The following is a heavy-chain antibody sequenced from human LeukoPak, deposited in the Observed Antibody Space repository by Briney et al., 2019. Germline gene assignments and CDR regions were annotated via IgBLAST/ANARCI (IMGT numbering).Heavy chain of an antibody. CDR1: GFTFSSYW. D-gene: IGHD1-7*01. Sequence: GGSLRLSCAASGFTFSSYWMSWVRQAPGKGLEWVANIKQDGSEKYYVDSVKGRFTISRDNAKNSLYLQMNSLRAEDTAVYYCARGHQYNWNYYGDWGQGTLVTVSS. CDR3: ARGHQYNWNYYGD. J-gene: IGHJ4*02. CDR2: IKQDGSEK. V-gene: IGHV3-7*01.